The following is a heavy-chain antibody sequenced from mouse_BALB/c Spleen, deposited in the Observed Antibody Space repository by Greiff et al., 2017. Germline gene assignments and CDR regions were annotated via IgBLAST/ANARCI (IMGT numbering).Heavy chain of an antibody. V-gene: IGHV1S81*02. CDR1: GYTFTSYW. Sequence: VQLQQPGAELVKPGASVKLSCKASGYTFTSYWMHWVKQRPGQGLEWIGEINPSNGRTNYNEKFKSKATLTVDKSSSTAYMQLSSLTSEDSAVYDCARITTVVATDAMDYWGQGTSVTVSS. CDR3: ARITTVVATDAMDY. J-gene: IGHJ4*01. CDR2: INPSNGRT. D-gene: IGHD1-1*01.